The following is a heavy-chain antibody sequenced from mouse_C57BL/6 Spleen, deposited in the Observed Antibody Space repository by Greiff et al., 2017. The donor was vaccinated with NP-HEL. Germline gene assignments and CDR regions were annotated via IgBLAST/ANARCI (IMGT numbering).Heavy chain of an antibody. D-gene: IGHD2-3*01. CDR2: ISDGGSYT. CDR3: AKQDGYYGVAY. CDR1: GFTFSSYA. V-gene: IGHV5-4*01. Sequence: EVQVVESGGGLVKPGGSLKLSCAASGFTFSSYAMSWVRQTPEKRLEWVATISDGGSYTYYPDNVKGRFTISRDNAKNNLYLQMSHLKSEDTAMYYCAKQDGYYGVAYRGQGTLVTVAA. J-gene: IGHJ3*01.